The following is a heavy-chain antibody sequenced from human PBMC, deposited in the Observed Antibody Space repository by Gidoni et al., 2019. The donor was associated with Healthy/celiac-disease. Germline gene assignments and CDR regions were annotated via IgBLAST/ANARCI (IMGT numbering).Heavy chain of an antibody. D-gene: IGHD6-13*01. CDR3: ARGYSNRPGGL. Sequence: EVQLVESGGGLVKPGWSLRLSCAPSGFTFSSYSMNWVRQAPGKGLEWVSSISSSSSYIYYADSVKGRFTISRDNAKNSLYLQMNSLRAEDTAVYYCARGYSNRPGGLWGQGTLVTVSS. J-gene: IGHJ4*02. CDR2: ISSSSSYI. CDR1: GFTFSSYS. V-gene: IGHV3-21*01.